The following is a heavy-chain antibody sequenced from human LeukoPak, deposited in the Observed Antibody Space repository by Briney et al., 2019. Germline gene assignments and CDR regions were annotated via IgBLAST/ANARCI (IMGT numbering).Heavy chain of an antibody. D-gene: IGHD3-10*01. CDR1: GFTFSSYG. V-gene: IGHV3-30*18. CDR3: AKDSALLWFGELSHLDY. CDR2: ISYDGSNK. Sequence: GGSLRLSCAASGFTFSSYGMHWVRQAPGKGLEWVAVISYDGSNKYYADSVKGRFTISRDNSKNTLYLQMNSLRAEDTAVYYCAKDSALLWFGELSHLDYWGQGTLVTVSS. J-gene: IGHJ4*02.